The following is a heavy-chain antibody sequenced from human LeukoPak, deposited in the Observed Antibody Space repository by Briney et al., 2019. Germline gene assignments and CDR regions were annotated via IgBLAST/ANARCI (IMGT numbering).Heavy chain of an antibody. J-gene: IGHJ4*02. CDR2: IYYSGST. Sequence: SETLSLTCTVSGGSVSSGSYYWSWIRQPPGKGLEWIGYIYYSGSTNYNPSLKSRVTISVDTSKNQFSLKLSSVTAADTAVYYCARHSRTYYDFDYWGQGTLVTVSS. V-gene: IGHV4-61*01. D-gene: IGHD1-26*01. CDR1: GGSVSSGSYY. CDR3: ARHSRTYYDFDY.